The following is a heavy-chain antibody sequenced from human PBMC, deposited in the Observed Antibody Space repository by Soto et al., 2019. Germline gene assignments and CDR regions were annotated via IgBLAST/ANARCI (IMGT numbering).Heavy chain of an antibody. CDR3: ASYYYDSSGPHDAFDI. D-gene: IGHD3-22*01. J-gene: IGHJ3*02. V-gene: IGHV5-51*01. Sequence: PXGALKISWKGSGYSFTSDWLGWVRQMPGKGLESMGIIFPGDSDTRYSPSFQGQVTISADKSISTAYLQWSSLKASDTAMFYCASYYYDSSGPHDAFDIWGQGTMVTVSS. CDR1: GYSFTSDW. CDR2: IFPGDSDT.